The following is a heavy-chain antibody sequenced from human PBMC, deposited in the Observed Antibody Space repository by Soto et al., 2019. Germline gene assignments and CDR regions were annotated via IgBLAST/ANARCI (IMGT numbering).Heavy chain of an antibody. CDR1: GFTFVSYW. CDR2: IKQDGSEK. Sequence: SGGSLRLSCAASGFTFVSYWMSWVRQAPGKGLEWVGNIKQDGSEKYYVDSVKGRFTISRDKAQNSLYLQMNSLRAEDTAVYYCAREQTGNDAFDIWGQGTMVTVSS. CDR3: AREQTGNDAFDI. D-gene: IGHD3-10*01. J-gene: IGHJ3*02. V-gene: IGHV3-7*03.